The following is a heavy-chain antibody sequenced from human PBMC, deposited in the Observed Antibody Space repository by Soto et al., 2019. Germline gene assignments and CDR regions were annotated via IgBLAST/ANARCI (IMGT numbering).Heavy chain of an antibody. V-gene: IGHV3-7*03. CDR1: GFTFSSYW. CDR2: IKQDGSEK. J-gene: IGHJ5*02. Sequence: EVQLVESGGDLVQPGGSLRLSCAASGFTFSSYWMSWVRQAPGKGLEWVANIKQDGSEKYYVDSVKGRFTISRDNAKNSLYLQMNSLRAEDTAVYYCARVGLGVPAATRGWFDPWGQGTLVTVSS. D-gene: IGHD2-2*01. CDR3: ARVGLGVPAATRGWFDP.